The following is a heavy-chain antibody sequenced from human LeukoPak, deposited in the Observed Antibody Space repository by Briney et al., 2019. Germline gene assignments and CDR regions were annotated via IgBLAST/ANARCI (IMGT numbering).Heavy chain of an antibody. CDR3: AREEVRAEFDY. CDR1: GFTFSSYA. J-gene: IGHJ4*02. CDR2: ISYDGSNK. V-gene: IGHV3-30-3*01. Sequence: GGSLRLSCAASGFTFSSYAMLWVRQAPGKGLEWVAVISYDGSNKYYADSVKGRFTISRDNSKNTLYLQMNSLRAEDTAVNYCAREEVRAEFDYWGQGTLVTVSS.